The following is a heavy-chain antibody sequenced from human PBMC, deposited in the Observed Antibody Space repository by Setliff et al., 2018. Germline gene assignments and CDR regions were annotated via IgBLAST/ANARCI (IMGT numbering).Heavy chain of an antibody. Sequence: GGSLRPSCAASGFTFSSYAITWVRQAPGKGLEWVSMISGSAQTTYYADSVKARFTISRDNSKNTVYLDLNSLRAEDTAVYYCSKRGPYCSGGTCHYYFDYWGQGTLVTVSS. V-gene: IGHV3-23*01. CDR3: SKRGPYCSGGTCHYYFDY. J-gene: IGHJ4*02. D-gene: IGHD2-15*01. CDR1: GFTFSSYA. CDR2: ISGSAQTT.